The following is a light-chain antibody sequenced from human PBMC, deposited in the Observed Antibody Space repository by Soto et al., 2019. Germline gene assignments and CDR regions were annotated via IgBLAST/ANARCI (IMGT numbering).Light chain of an antibody. CDR3: QQYENWPLT. V-gene: IGKV3-15*01. J-gene: IGKJ4*01. CDR2: GAS. Sequence: EIVMTQSPGTLSVSPGERATLSCRASQSISNKLAWHQQKPGQAPRLLVYGASTRASGISPRFTGSGSGTDFNPTISSLQSEDFAVYYCQQYENWPLTFGGGTKVDIK. CDR1: QSISNK.